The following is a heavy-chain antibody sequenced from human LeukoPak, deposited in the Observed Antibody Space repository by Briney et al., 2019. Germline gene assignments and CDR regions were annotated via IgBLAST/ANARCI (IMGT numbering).Heavy chain of an antibody. J-gene: IGHJ5*02. Sequence: ESGPTLVNPTQTLTLTCTFSGFSLSTNEVGVGWIRQPPGKALQWLALIYWDDDKRYSSSLKSRLIITKDTSKNQVVLTMTNMDPVDTATYYCAHRRGGDSEGWFDPWGQGTLVTVSS. CDR2: IYWDDDK. CDR3: AHRRGGDSEGWFDP. CDR1: GFSLSTNEVG. D-gene: IGHD4-17*01. V-gene: IGHV2-5*02.